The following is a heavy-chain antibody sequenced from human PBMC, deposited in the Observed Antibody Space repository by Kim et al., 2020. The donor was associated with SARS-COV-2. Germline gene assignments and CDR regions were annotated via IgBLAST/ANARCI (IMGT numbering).Heavy chain of an antibody. D-gene: IGHD3-22*01. CDR2: ISISGGSI. CDR3: ASVRVSITMIVVVREPPDY. CDR1: GFTFSDYY. J-gene: IGHJ4*02. V-gene: IGHV3-11*01. Sequence: GGSLRLSCAASGFTFSDYYMSWIRQAQGKGLEWVSYISISGGSIYYADSVKGRFTISRDNAKNSLYLQMYSLRAEDTAVYYCASVRVSITMIVVVREPPDYWGQGTLVTVSP.